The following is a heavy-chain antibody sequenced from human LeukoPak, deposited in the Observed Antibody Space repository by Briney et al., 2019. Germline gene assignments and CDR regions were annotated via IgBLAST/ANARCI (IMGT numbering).Heavy chain of an antibody. CDR3: AGFIWGIGFDP. J-gene: IGHJ5*02. CDR1: GGSFSGFY. D-gene: IGHD3-16*01. CDR2: IFHSGRT. Sequence: PSETLSLTCAVYGGSFSGFYWTWIRQPPGKGLEWIGEIFHSGRTNSNPSLKSRVTISVDTSKNHFSLKLTSVTAADTAVYYCAGFIWGIGFDPWGQGTLVTASS. V-gene: IGHV4-34*12.